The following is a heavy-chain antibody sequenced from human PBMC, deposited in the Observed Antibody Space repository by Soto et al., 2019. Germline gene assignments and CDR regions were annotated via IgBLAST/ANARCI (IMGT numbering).Heavy chain of an antibody. V-gene: IGHV3-49*03. CDR3: TRVEMATVRHDAFDI. Sequence: EVQLVESGGGLVQPGRSLRLSCTASGFTFGDYAMSWFRQAPGKGLEWGGFIRSKAYGGTTEYAASVKGRFTISRDDSNIIAYLQMNSLKTEDTAVYYCTRVEMATVRHDAFDIWGQGTMVTVSS. J-gene: IGHJ3*02. D-gene: IGHD4-4*01. CDR1: GFTFGDYA. CDR2: IRSKAYGGTT.